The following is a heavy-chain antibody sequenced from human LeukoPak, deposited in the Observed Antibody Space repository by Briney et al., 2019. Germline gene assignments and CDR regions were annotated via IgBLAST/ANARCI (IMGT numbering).Heavy chain of an antibody. V-gene: IGHV3-21*01. D-gene: IGHD6-13*01. Sequence: PGGSLRLSCAASGFTFSSYDMNWVRQAPGKGLEWVSSISSSRSYMYYADSVKGRFTISRDNAKKSMYMQMNSLRAEDTAIYYCARGAKLAALDYWGQGALVTVSS. CDR3: ARGAKLAALDY. J-gene: IGHJ4*02. CDR2: ISSSRSYM. CDR1: GFTFSSYD.